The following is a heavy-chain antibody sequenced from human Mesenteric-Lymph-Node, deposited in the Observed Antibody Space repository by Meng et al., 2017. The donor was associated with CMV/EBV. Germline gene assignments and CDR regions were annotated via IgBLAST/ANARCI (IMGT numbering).Heavy chain of an antibody. J-gene: IGHJ3*02. Sequence: GESLKISCAASGFTFTSYEMNWVRQAPGKGLEWVSYISSSGSNIYYADSVKGRFTISRDNAKNSLYLQMNSLRAEDTAVYYCASAYENSGYYYVGAFDIWGQGTMVTVSS. CDR3: ASAYENSGYYYVGAFDI. V-gene: IGHV3-48*03. CDR2: ISSSGSNI. D-gene: IGHD3-22*01. CDR1: GFTFTSYE.